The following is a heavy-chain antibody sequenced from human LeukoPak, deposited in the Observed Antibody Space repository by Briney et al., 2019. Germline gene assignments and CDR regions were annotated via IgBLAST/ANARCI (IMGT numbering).Heavy chain of an antibody. J-gene: IGHJ6*03. CDR2: IYTSGST. CDR1: GGSISSYY. Sequence: SETLSLTCTVSGGSISSYYWSWIRQPAGKGLEWIGRIYTSGSTNYNPSLKSRVTMSVDTSKNQFSLKLSSVTAADTAVYYCARDAGYCSGGSCYSGYYYYYMDVWGKGTTVTISS. V-gene: IGHV4-4*07. CDR3: ARDAGYCSGGSCYSGYYYYYMDV. D-gene: IGHD2-15*01.